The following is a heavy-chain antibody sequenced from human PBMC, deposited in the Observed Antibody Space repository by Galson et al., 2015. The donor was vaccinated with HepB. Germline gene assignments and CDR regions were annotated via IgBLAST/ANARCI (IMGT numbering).Heavy chain of an antibody. CDR3: AREGYCTNGVCYTVDY. CDR2: ISSSSSYI. V-gene: IGHV3-21*01. CDR1: GLTFSSYS. Sequence: SLRLSCAASGLTFSSYSMNWVRQAPGKGLEWVSSISSSSSYIYYADSVKGRFTISRDNAKNSLYLQMNSLRAEDTAVYYRAREGYCTNGVCYTVDYWGQGTLVTVSS. D-gene: IGHD2-8*01. J-gene: IGHJ4*02.